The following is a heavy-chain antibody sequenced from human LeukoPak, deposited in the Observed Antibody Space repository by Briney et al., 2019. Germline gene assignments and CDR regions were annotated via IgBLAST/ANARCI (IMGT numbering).Heavy chain of an antibody. V-gene: IGHV1-46*01. J-gene: IGHJ4*02. CDR1: GYTFTSYY. D-gene: IGHD6-13*01. Sequence: ASVKVSCKASGYTFTSYYMHWVRQAPGQGLEWMGIINPSGGSTSYAQKFQGRVTMTRDTSTSTVYMELSSLRSEDTAVYYCARVDRIAAAGRGGPALCWGQGTLVTVSS. CDR3: ARVDRIAAAGRGGPALC. CDR2: INPSGGST.